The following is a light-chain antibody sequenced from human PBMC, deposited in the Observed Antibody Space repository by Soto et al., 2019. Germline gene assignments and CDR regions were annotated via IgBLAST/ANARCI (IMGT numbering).Light chain of an antibody. CDR1: QFIHTW. V-gene: IGKV1-12*01. CDR3: QQTNSFPRT. Sequence: GDKVIITCRASQFIHTWLAWYQQRSGEGPKLLISGASTLESGVPSRFRGSGSGTDFTLTIAGLQPEDFSTYYCQQTNSFPRTFGQGTKVDIK. CDR2: GAS. J-gene: IGKJ2*01.